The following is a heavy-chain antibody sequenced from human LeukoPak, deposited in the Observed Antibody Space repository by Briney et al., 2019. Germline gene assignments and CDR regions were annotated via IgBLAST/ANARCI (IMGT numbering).Heavy chain of an antibody. D-gene: IGHD3-3*01. J-gene: IGHJ5*02. CDR1: GGSISSYC. Sequence: SETLSLTCTISGGSISSYCWSWIRQPPGKGLEWIGYIYYSGSTNYNPSLKSRVTISVDTSKNQFSLKLSSVTAADTAVYYCARGEWKNWCDPWGQGTLVTVSS. V-gene: IGHV4-59*01. CDR3: ARGEWKNWCDP. CDR2: IYYSGST.